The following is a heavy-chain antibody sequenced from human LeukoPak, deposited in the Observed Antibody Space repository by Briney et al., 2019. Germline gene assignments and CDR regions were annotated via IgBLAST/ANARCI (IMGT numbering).Heavy chain of an antibody. CDR3: ARDLSSGSYTAFDI. CDR2: SRNRARGYTT. Sequence: PGGSLRLSCAASGFIFIDNHMNWVREAPGKGLEWIGRSRNRARGYTTEYAASVKGRFTISRDDSKNSLSLQMNSLNTEDTAVYFCARDLSSGSYTAFDIWGQGTMVTVSS. CDR1: GFIFIDNH. J-gene: IGHJ3*02. V-gene: IGHV3-72*01. D-gene: IGHD1-26*01.